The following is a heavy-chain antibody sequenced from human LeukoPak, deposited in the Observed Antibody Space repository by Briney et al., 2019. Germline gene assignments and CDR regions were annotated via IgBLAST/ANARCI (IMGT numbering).Heavy chain of an antibody. CDR2: ISSNGGST. V-gene: IGHV3-64*01. D-gene: IGHD5-18*01. CDR1: GFTFSSYA. Sequence: GGSLRLSCAASGFTFSSYAMHWVRQAPGKGLEYVSAISSNGGSTYYANSVKGRFTISRDNSKNTLYLQMGSLRDEDTAVYYCARGYSYPYFDYWGQGTLVTVSS. J-gene: IGHJ4*02. CDR3: ARGYSYPYFDY.